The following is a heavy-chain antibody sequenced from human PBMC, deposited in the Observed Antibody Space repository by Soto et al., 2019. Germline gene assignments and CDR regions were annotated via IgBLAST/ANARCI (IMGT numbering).Heavy chain of an antibody. CDR3: ARDLDSSGPIFAY. Sequence: QVQLVQSGAEVKKPGSSVTVSCKASGGTFSTYTISWVRQAPGQGLEWIGGVIPIFSASNYAQKFQGRVTITADESTSTAYIELSSLRSEDTAVYYCARDLDSSGPIFAYWGQGTLVTVSS. CDR1: GGTFSTYT. CDR2: VIPIFSAS. D-gene: IGHD3-22*01. J-gene: IGHJ4*02. V-gene: IGHV1-69*12.